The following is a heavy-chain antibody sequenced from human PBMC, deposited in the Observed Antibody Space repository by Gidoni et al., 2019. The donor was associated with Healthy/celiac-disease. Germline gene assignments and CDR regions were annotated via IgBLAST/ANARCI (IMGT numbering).Heavy chain of an antibody. D-gene: IGHD3-16*01. CDR2: ISYDGSNK. CDR1: GFTFSSYA. CDR3: ARGGGYYFDY. Sequence: QVQLVESGGGVVQPGRSLRLSCAASGFTFSSYAMLWVRQAPGKGLEWVAVISYDGSNKYYADSVKGRFTISRDNSKNTLYLQMNSLRAEDTAVYYCARGGGYYFDYWGQGTLVTVSS. V-gene: IGHV3-30-3*01. J-gene: IGHJ4*02.